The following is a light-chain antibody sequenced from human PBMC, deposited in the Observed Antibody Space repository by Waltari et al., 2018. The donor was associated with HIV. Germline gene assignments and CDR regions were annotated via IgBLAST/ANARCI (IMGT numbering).Light chain of an antibody. CDR1: SSNIGGNY. Sequence: QSVLPQPPSASGAPGQRVTMSCSGSSSNIGGNYVYWYQHLPGSAPKLLISRNNNRPSGVPDRFSGSKSGTSASLAISGLRSEDEADYYCAAWDDSLSGVLFGGGTKLTVL. CDR2: RNN. CDR3: AAWDDSLSGVL. V-gene: IGLV1-47*01. J-gene: IGLJ3*02.